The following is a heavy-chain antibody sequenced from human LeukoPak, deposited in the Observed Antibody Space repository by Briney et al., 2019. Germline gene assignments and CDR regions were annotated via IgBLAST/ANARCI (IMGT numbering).Heavy chain of an antibody. V-gene: IGHV3-30-3*01. D-gene: IGHD6-13*01. Sequence: GGSLRLSCAASGFTFSIHAMHWVRQAPGKGLEWVAVISHHGSNKYYADSVKGRFTISRDNSKNTLYLEMNSLRGEETAVYYRARDPTPISTAVNYFDHWGQGTLVTVSP. CDR1: GFTFSIHA. CDR3: ARDPTPISTAVNYFDH. J-gene: IGHJ4*02. CDR2: ISHHGSNK.